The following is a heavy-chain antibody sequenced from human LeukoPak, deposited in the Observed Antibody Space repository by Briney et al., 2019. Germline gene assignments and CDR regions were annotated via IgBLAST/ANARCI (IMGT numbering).Heavy chain of an antibody. D-gene: IGHD3-10*02. CDR1: GFTFSSYE. Sequence: GGSLRLSCAASGFTFSSYEMNWVRQAPGKGLEWGSYISSSGATIYYADSVKGRFTSSRDNAKNSLYLQMNSLRAEDTAVYYCAELGITMIGGVWGKGTTVTISS. V-gene: IGHV3-48*03. J-gene: IGHJ6*04. CDR3: AELGITMIGGV. CDR2: ISSSGATI.